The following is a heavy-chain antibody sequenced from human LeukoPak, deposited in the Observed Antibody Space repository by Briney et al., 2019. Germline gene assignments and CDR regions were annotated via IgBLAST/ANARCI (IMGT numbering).Heavy chain of an antibody. J-gene: IGHJ6*04. CDR1: GFTFSSYE. CDR3: AGVGIIMIGGV. CDR2: ISSSGITI. Sequence: GGSLRLSCAASGFTFSSYEMNWVRHAPGKGLEWVSYISSSGITIYYADSVKGRFTISRDNAKNTLYLQMNSLRAEDTAVYYCAGVGIIMIGGVWGKGTTVTISS. V-gene: IGHV3-48*03. D-gene: IGHD3-10*02.